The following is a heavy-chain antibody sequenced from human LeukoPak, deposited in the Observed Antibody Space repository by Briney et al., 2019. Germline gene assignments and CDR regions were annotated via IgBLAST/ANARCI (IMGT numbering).Heavy chain of an antibody. CDR2: INPSGGST. V-gene: IGHV1-46*01. D-gene: IGHD2-2*01. CDR3: ARDTVVVPAASYGWFDP. Sequence: ASVKVSCKASGYTFTNYYMHWVRQAPGQGLEGMGIINPSGGSTSYAQKFQGRVTMTRDTSTSTVYVELSSLRSEDTAVYYCARDTVVVPAASYGWFDPWGQGTLVTVSS. CDR1: GYTFTNYY. J-gene: IGHJ5*02.